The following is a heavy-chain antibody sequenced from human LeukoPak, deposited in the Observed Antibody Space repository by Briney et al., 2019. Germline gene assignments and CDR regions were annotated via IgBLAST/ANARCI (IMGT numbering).Heavy chain of an antibody. J-gene: IGHJ6*02. Sequence: ASVKVSCKASGYTFTSYGISWVRQAPGQGLEWMGWISAYNGNTNYAQKLQGRVTMATDTSTSTAYMELRSLRSDDTAVYYCARARDRYYHYGMDVWGQGTTVTVSS. CDR3: ARARDRYYHYGMDV. CDR1: GYTFTSYG. CDR2: ISAYNGNT. V-gene: IGHV1-18*01.